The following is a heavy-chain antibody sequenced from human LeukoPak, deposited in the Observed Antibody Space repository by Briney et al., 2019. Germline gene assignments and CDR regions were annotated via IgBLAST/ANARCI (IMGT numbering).Heavy chain of an antibody. CDR3: ARHKAERGSSGYDWGAFDV. V-gene: IGHV5-51*01. CDR2: IYPDDSDT. CDR1: GYRFNNYW. J-gene: IGHJ3*01. D-gene: IGHD5-12*01. Sequence: GESLKISCKNSGYRFNNYWIGWVRQMPGKGLEWMGIIYPDDSDTRYSPSFQGQGTISADKSISTAYLQWSSLKASDTAMYYCARHKAERGSSGYDWGAFDVWGQGTMVTVSS.